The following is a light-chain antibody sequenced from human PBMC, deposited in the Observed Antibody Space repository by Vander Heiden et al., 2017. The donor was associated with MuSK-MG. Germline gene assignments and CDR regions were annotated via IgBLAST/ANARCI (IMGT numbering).Light chain of an antibody. J-gene: IGKJ4*01. CDR2: AAS. CDR1: QSISSY. CDR3: QQSYSTPLT. Sequence: DIQMPQSPSSLSASVGDRVTITCRASQSISSYLNWYQQKPGKAPKLLIYAASSLQSGVPSRFSGSGSGTDFTLTISRLQPEDFATYYCQQSYSTPLTFGGGTKVEIK. V-gene: IGKV1-39*01.